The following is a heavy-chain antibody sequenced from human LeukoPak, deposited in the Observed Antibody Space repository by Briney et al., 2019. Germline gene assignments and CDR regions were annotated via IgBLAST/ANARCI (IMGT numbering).Heavy chain of an antibody. CDR1: GFTVISNY. CDR3: ATTRYDAFDI. J-gene: IGHJ3*02. CDR2: IYSGGST. V-gene: IGHV3-53*01. Sequence: GGSPRLSCAASGFTVISNYMSWVRQAPGKGLEWVSLIYSGGSTYYADSVRGRFTISRDNSKNTLCLQMNSLRAEDTAVYYCATTRYDAFDIWGQGTMVTVSS. D-gene: IGHD4-17*01.